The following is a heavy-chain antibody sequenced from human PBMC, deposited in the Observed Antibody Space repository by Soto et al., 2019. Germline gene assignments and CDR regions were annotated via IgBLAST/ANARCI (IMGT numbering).Heavy chain of an antibody. CDR1: GYTFTSYY. V-gene: IGHV1-46*01. D-gene: IGHD3-22*01. CDR2: INPSGGST. J-gene: IGHJ4*02. CDR3: ARETYYYDSSGSPAGFDY. Sequence: WASVKVSCKASGYTFTSYYMHWVRQAPGQGLEWMGIINPSGGSTSYAQKFQGRVTMTRDTSTSTVYTELSSLRSEDTAVYYCARETYYYDSSGSPAGFDYWGQGTLVTVSS.